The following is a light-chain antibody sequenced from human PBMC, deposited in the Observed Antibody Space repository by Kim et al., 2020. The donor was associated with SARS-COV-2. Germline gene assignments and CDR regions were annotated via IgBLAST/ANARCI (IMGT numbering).Light chain of an antibody. Sequence: SATLNCKSSQTVLNNSNNKNYLAWYQQKPGQAPKLLIYWASIRESGVSDRFSGSGSETDFTLTISSLQAEDVAVYYCQQYYSTPPIFGQGTKLEIK. V-gene: IGKV4-1*01. CDR1: QTVLNNSNNKNY. CDR2: WAS. CDR3: QQYYSTPPI. J-gene: IGKJ2*01.